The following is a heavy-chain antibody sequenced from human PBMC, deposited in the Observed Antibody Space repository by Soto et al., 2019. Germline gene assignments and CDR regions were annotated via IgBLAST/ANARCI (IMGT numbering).Heavy chain of an antibody. CDR1: GYMFPIYH. D-gene: IGHD3-22*01. J-gene: IGHJ4*02. Sequence: GESLKISCEASGYMFPIYHISWVRQMPGKGLGWVGKIDPSDSRTMYRPSSRARIAISVDKSINTAYLEWGRLKASDTAMYYCARQTYDSDTGPNFQYYFDSWGQGTPVTVSS. CDR2: IDPSDSRT. CDR3: ARQTYDSDTGPNFQYYFDS. V-gene: IGHV5-10-1*01.